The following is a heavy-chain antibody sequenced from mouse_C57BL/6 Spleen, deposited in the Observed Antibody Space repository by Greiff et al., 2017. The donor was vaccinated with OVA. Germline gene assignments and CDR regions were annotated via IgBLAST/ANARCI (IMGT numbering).Heavy chain of an antibody. J-gene: IGHJ1*03. CDR1: GFSLTSYG. Sequence: VQLQQSGPGLVQPSQSLSITCTVSGFSLTSYGVHWVRQSPGKGLEWLGVIWSGGSTDYNAAFISRLSISKDNSKSQVFFKMNSLQADDTAIYYCARKTATDWYFDVWGTGTTVTVSS. CDR3: ARKTATDWYFDV. D-gene: IGHD1-2*01. V-gene: IGHV2-2*01. CDR2: IWSGGST.